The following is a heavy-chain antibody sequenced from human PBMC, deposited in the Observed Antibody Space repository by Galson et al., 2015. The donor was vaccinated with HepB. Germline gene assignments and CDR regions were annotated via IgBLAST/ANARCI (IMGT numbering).Heavy chain of an antibody. V-gene: IGHV3-43D*03. CDR2: ISWDGKTT. Sequence: SLRLSCAASGFIFDEYAMHWVRQAPGKGLEWVSDISWDGKTTDYADSVKGRFTISRDNNKNSLYLQMNNLRPEDTALYYCAKDSASSSTSYLYNWFDPWGQGTLVTVSS. J-gene: IGHJ5*02. D-gene: IGHD2-2*01. CDR1: GFIFDEYA. CDR3: AKDSASSSTSYLYNWFDP.